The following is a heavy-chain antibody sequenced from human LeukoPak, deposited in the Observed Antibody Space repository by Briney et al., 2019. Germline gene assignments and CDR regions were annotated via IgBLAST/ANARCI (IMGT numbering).Heavy chain of an antibody. V-gene: IGHV3-21*01. CDR2: MSSGGTYI. D-gene: IGHD3-3*01. CDR3: ARDRPTGASRLFVVQ. J-gene: IGHJ4*02. Sequence: GGSLRLSCAASGFIFSTYSMTWVRQAPGKGLEWVSSMSSGGTYIYYADSVRGRFTISRDNAKNSLSLVMKSLRAEDTAVYYCARDRPTGASRLFVVQWGQGTLVTVST. CDR1: GFIFSTYS.